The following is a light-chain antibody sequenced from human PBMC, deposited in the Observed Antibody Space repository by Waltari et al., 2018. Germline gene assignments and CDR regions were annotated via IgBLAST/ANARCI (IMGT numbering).Light chain of an antibody. CDR3: MQGTHWPWT. V-gene: IGKV2-30*01. CDR2: KVS. Sequence: EVVMTQSPLSLPVTVGQPASISCRSSQNLVYSDGSIFLNWFHVRPGQSPRRLLYKVSNRDSGVPDRCSGSGSGTVFTLKISRVEAEDVGVYYCMQGTHWPWTFGQGTKVEIK. J-gene: IGKJ1*01. CDR1: QNLVYSDGSIF.